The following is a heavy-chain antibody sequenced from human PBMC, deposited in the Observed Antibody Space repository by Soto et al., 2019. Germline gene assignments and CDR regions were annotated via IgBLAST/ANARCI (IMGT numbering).Heavy chain of an antibody. V-gene: IGHV4-31*03. CDR2: ISYGGST. D-gene: IGHD5-18*01. CDR3: SRGILV. J-gene: IGHJ4*02. Sequence: QVQLQESGPGLVKPSQTLSLTCTVSGGSINSGGYCWSWIRQHPGKGLDWIGCISYGGSTSYNPSLXSXXTIPLDTSKNQFSLKLASVTAADTAVYYCSRGILVWGQGALITVSS. CDR1: GGSINSGGYC.